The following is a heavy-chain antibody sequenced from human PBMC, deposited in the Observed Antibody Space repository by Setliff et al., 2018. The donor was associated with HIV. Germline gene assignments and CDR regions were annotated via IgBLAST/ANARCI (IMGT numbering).Heavy chain of an antibody. Sequence: GGSLRLSCAASGFTFDGYGMSWVRQAPGKGLEWVSGINWNGGSTGYADSVKGRFTISRDNAKNSLYLQMNSLRAEDTAVYYCARSLLPFGIVVVPAASDYWGQGTLVTVS. CDR2: INWNGGST. J-gene: IGHJ4*02. V-gene: IGHV3-20*04. CDR1: GFTFDGYG. D-gene: IGHD2-2*01. CDR3: ARSLLPFGIVVVPAASDY.